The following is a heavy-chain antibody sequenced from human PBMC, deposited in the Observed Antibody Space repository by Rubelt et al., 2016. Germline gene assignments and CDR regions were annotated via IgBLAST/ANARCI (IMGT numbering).Heavy chain of an antibody. CDR3: ARGRRGSSSWLGRDYYGMDV. D-gene: IGHD6-13*01. Sequence: QVQLQQWGAGLLKPSETLSLTCAVYGGSFSGYYWSWIRQPPGKGLEWIGEINHSGSTNYNPSLKSRVTISVDTSKNHLSLKLSSGTAADTAVYYCARGRRGSSSWLGRDYYGMDVWGQGTTVTVSS. J-gene: IGHJ6*02. CDR2: INHSGST. V-gene: IGHV4-34*01. CDR1: GGSFSGYY.